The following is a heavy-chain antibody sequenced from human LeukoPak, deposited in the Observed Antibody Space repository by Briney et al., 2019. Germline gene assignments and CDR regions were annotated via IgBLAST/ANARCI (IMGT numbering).Heavy chain of an antibody. CDR1: GFTFSSFG. Sequence: PGGSLRLSCAASGFTFSSFGMHWVRQAPGQGLEWAAVISFDGSNQYYADSVKGRFTIYRDNFKNTVYLQMNSLRAEETAVYYCAKSHPPTVTTEEGEYLQHWGQGTLVTVSS. D-gene: IGHD4-17*01. J-gene: IGHJ1*01. CDR3: AKSHPPTVTTEEGEYLQH. CDR2: ISFDGSNQ. V-gene: IGHV3-30*18.